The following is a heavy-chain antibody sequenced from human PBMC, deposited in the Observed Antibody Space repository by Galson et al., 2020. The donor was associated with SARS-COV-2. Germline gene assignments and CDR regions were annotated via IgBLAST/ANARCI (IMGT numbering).Heavy chain of an antibody. J-gene: IGHJ6*03. D-gene: IGHD6-13*01. CDR2: INHSGST. V-gene: IGHV4-34*01. CDR1: GGSFSGYY. CDR3: ARATYSSSWYVQYYYYYYYMDV. Sequence: ETLSLTCAVYGGSFSGYYWSWIRQPPGKGLEWIGEINHSGSTNYNPSLKSRVTISVDTSKNQFSLKLSSVTAADTAVYYCARATYSSSWYVQYYYYYYYMDVWGKGTTVTVSS.